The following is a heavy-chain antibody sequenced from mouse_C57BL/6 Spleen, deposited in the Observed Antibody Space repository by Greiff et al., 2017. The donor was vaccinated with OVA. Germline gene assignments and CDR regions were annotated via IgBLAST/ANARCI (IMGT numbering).Heavy chain of an antibody. CDR2: IYPGNSDT. V-gene: IGHV1-5*01. Sequence: VQLQQSGTVLARPGASVKMSCKTSGYTFTSYWMHWVKQRPGQGLEWIGAIYPGNSDTSYNQKFKGKANLTAVPSASTAYMELSSLTNEDSAVYYCTRAEGSYYSNSWFADWGQGTLVTVSA. CDR3: TRAEGSYYSNSWFAD. CDR1: GYTFTSYW. J-gene: IGHJ3*01. D-gene: IGHD2-5*01.